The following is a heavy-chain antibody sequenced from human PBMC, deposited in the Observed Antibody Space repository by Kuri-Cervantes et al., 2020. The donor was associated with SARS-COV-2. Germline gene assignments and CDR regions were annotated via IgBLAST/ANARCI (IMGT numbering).Heavy chain of an antibody. J-gene: IGHJ4*02. CDR1: GFTFSNAW. CDR3: TEVDYYDSSGYVG. Sequence: GESLKISCAASGFTFSNAWMNWVRQAPGKGLEWVGRIKSKTDGGTTDYAAPVKGRFTISRDDSKNTLYLQMNSLKTEDTAVYYCTEVDYYDSSGYVGWGQGTLVTVSS. CDR2: IKSKTDGGTT. D-gene: IGHD3-22*01. V-gene: IGHV3-15*07.